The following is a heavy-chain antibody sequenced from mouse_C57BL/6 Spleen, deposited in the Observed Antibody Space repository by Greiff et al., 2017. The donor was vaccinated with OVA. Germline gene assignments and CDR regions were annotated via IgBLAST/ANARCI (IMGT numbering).Heavy chain of an antibody. CDR2: IDPETGGT. D-gene: IGHD1-1*01. CDR3: TREGIYYGSSPFAY. J-gene: IGHJ3*01. V-gene: IGHV1-15*01. CDR1: GYTFTDYE. Sequence: QVQLKQSGAELVRPGASVTLSCKASGYTFTDYEMHWVKQTPVHGLEWIGAIDPETGGTAYNQKFKGKAILTADKSSSTAYMELRSLTSEDSAVYYCTREGIYYGSSPFAYWGQGTLVTVSA.